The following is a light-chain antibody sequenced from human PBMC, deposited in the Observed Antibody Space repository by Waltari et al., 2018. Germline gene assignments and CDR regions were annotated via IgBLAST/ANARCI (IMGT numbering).Light chain of an antibody. CDR3: AAWDDSINGPA. CDR2: SND. CDR1: SSNIDRNV. V-gene: IGLV1-44*01. Sequence: QSVLTQPPSASGAPGQTVAISCSGSSSNIDRNVVPWYQQFPGTAPKLLIYSNDQRPSGVPGRFSGSKSGTSASLAISGLQSEDEAHYYCAAWDDSINGPAFGGGTKLTVL. J-gene: IGLJ3*02.